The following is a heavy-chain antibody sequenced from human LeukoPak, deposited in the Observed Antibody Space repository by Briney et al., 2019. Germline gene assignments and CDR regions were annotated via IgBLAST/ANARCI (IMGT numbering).Heavy chain of an antibody. CDR3: ARDEAQRFDH. V-gene: IGHV3-9*01. CDR1: GFTFDDYA. J-gene: IGHJ4*02. CDR2: ISWNSGSI. Sequence: PGGSLRLSCAASGFTFDDYAMHWVRQAPGKGLEWVSGISWNSGSIGYADSVKGRFTISRDNAKNSLYLQMNSLRAEDTAVYYCARDEAQRFDHWGQGTLVTVSS.